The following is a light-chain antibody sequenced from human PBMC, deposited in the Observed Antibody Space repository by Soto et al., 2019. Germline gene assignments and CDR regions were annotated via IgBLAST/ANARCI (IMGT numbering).Light chain of an antibody. CDR2: DAS. Sequence: ETVLTQSPATLSLSPGDRATLSCGASQSISNNYLAWYQQKPGLAPRLLIYDASTRATGIPDRFSGSGSGTDFTLTISRLEHEDFAMYYCQQYVNLPPNTFGQGTKLEIK. V-gene: IGKV3D-20*01. CDR3: QQYVNLPPNT. CDR1: QSISNNY. J-gene: IGKJ2*01.